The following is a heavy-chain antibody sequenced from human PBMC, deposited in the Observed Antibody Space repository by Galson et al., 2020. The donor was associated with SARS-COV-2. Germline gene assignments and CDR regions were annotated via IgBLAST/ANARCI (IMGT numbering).Heavy chain of an antibody. CDR2: LSHSGGT. Sequence: SEILSLTCAVSGTSISSGSYSWNWIRQPPGKGLEWIGYLSHSGGTYYNPSLKSPVTISGDRSKNQFSLRLSSVTAADTAVYYCARLHYGEYAPEAFDIWGPGTRVTVAS. J-gene: IGHJ3*02. D-gene: IGHD4-17*01. CDR1: GTSISSGSYS. V-gene: IGHV4-30-2*01. CDR3: ARLHYGEYAPEAFDI.